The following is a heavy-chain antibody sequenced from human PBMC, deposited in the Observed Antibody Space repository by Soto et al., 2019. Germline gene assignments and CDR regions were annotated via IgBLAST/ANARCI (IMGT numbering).Heavy chain of an antibody. CDR3: AHRGFRSGSWPGRPFDP. V-gene: IGHV2-5*02. J-gene: IGHJ5*02. D-gene: IGHD3-10*01. Sequence: QITLRESGPTLVKPTQTLTLTCSFSGFSLNTDGVAVGWFRQPPGKALEWLAQIYWDNDNRYSPSLRSRLTITKDISGSQVVLRLTNVDPVDSATYFCAHRGFRSGSWPGRPFDPWGQGILVTVSS. CDR2: IYWDNDN. CDR1: GFSLNTDGVA.